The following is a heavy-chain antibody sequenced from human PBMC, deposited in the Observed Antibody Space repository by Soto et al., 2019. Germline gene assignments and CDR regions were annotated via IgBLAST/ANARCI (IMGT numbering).Heavy chain of an antibody. J-gene: IGHJ6*02. CDR1: GYTFTGYY. D-gene: IGHD6-6*01. V-gene: IGHV1-2*04. Sequence: ASVKVSCKASGYTFTGYYMHWVRQAPGQGLEWMGWINPNSGGTNYAQKFQGWVTMTRDTSISTAYMELSRLRSDDTAVYYCARDGGSIAARVVVVDGMDVWGQGTTVTVSS. CDR2: INPNSGGT. CDR3: ARDGGSIAARVVVVDGMDV.